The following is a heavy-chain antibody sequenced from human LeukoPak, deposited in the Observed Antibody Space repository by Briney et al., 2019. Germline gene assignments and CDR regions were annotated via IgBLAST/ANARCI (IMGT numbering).Heavy chain of an antibody. D-gene: IGHD5-12*01. CDR3: ARGHERGHSGYESDYYYYYYMDV. Sequence: RASAKVSCKASGYTFTGYYMHWVRQAPGQGLEWMGWINPNSGGTNYAQKFQGRVTMTRDTSISTAYMELSRLRSDDTAVYYCARGHERGHSGYESDYYYYYYMDVWGKGTTVTVSS. J-gene: IGHJ6*03. CDR2: INPNSGGT. CDR1: GYTFTGYY. V-gene: IGHV1-2*02.